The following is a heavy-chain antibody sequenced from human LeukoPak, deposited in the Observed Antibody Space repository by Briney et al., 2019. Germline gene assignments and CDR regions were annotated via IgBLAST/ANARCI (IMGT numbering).Heavy chain of an antibody. CDR1: GFTLSYYG. Sequence: GRSLRPSCAASGFTLSYYGMHWVRQAPGKGLEWVSYISSSSSTIYYADSVKGRFTISRDNAKNSLYLQMNSLRDEDTAVYYCANNNWNDYDYWGQGTLVTVSS. CDR2: ISSSSSTI. CDR3: ANNNWNDYDY. D-gene: IGHD1-20*01. J-gene: IGHJ4*02. V-gene: IGHV3-48*02.